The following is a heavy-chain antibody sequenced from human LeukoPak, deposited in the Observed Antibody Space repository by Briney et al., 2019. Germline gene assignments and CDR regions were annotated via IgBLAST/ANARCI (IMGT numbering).Heavy chain of an antibody. J-gene: IGHJ3*02. CDR1: GFSFDDYG. D-gene: IGHD2-2*02. V-gene: IGHV3-20*04. Sequence: GRSLRLSCEASGFSFDDYGMSWVRQSTGKGLEWVSAITNWNGGSTGYADSVRGRFTISRDNAKNSLYLQMNSLRAEDTALYYCARCSRSSTDCYSAFDIWGQGTMVTVSS. CDR2: ITNWNGGST. CDR3: ARCSRSSTDCYSAFDI.